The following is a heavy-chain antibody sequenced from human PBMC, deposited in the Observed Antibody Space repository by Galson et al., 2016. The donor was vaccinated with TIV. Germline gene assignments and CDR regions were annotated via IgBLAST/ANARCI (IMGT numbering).Heavy chain of an antibody. CDR3: ARVPLADSSTWSYVRFDP. V-gene: IGHV4-59*12. D-gene: IGHD6-13*01. CDR2: VSDSGRT. CDR1: GGSLSDYY. Sequence: LSLTCSVSGGSLSDYYWNWIRQPPGKGLAWIGYVSDSGRTHYNPSLQSRITLSLDTSKIQFSLRLTSMTPADTAVYYCARVPLADSSTWSYVRFDPWGQGTLVTVSS. J-gene: IGHJ5*02.